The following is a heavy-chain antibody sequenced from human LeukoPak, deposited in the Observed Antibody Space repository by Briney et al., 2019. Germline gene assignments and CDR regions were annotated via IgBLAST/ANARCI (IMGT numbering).Heavy chain of an antibody. CDR1: GGSISSSSYY. CDR2: IYYSGST. J-gene: IGHJ3*02. CDR3: ARHGRGGSFRDDAFDI. Sequence: PSETLSLTCTVSGGSISSSSYYWGWIRQPPGKGLEWIGSIYYSGSTYYNPSLKSRVTISVDTSKNQFSLKLSSVTAADTAVYYCARHGRGGSFRDDAFDIWGRGTMVTVSS. D-gene: IGHD2-15*01. V-gene: IGHV4-39*01.